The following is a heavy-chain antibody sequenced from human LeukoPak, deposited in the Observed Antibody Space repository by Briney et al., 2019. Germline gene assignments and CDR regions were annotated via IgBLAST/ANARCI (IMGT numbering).Heavy chain of an antibody. Sequence: ASVKVSCKASGGTFSSYAISWVRQAPGQGLEWMGGIIPIFGTANYAQKFQGRVTITADESTGTAYMELSSLRSEDTAVYYCATDSSSNRKKYYYYYMDVGGKGTTVTISS. CDR2: IIPIFGTA. J-gene: IGHJ6*03. CDR3: ATDSSSNRKKYYYYYMDV. CDR1: GGTFSSYA. V-gene: IGHV1-69*01. D-gene: IGHD6-13*01.